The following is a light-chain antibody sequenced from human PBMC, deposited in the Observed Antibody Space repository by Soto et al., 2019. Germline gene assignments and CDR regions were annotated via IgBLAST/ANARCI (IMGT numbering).Light chain of an antibody. CDR2: AAT. J-gene: IGKJ1*01. Sequence: DIQMTQSPYSLSASVGDSVTITCRASQRIGSYVNWYQQKPGKAPKLLIYAATNLEEGVPSRFSGSGSGTDFSLSVSGLQPEDFATYYCQQSYSIPVWTFGHGTKVDSK. CDR3: QQSYSIPVWT. CDR1: QRIGSY. V-gene: IGKV1-39*01.